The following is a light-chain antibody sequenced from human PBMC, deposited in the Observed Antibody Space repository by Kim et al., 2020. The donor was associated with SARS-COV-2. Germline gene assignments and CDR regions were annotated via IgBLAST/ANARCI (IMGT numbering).Light chain of an antibody. J-gene: IGKJ5*01. CDR2: HAS. V-gene: IGKV3D-20*01. Sequence: EIVLTQSPATLSLSPGERATLSCGARQSVSSNYLAWYQQKRGLAPRLLIYHASSRATGIPDRFSGSGSGTDFTLTISRLEPEDFAVYYCQQYGSSPITFGQGTRLEIK. CDR1: QSVSSNY. CDR3: QQYGSSPIT.